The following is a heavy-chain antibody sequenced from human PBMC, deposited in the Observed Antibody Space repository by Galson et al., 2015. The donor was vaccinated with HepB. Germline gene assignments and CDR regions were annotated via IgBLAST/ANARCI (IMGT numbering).Heavy chain of an antibody. D-gene: IGHD3-22*01. CDR1: GFAFTNYD. Sequence: SVKVSCKASGFAFTNYDINWVRQATGQGPEWLGWMNPNSGNTGYAQKFQGRVTMTRNTSITTAYMELTRLRSEDTAIYYCARGPAGYDSSGYFDYWGQGTPVTVSS. CDR2: MNPNSGNT. J-gene: IGHJ4*02. CDR3: ARGPAGYDSSGYFDY. V-gene: IGHV1-8*01.